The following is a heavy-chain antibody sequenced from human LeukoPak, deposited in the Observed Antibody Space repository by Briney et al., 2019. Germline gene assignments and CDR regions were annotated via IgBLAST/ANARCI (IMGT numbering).Heavy chain of an antibody. D-gene: IGHD2-21*02. CDR1: GYTFTDYY. J-gene: IGHJ6*03. CDR2: ISPNSGGS. V-gene: IGHV1-2*02. Sequence: GASVKVTCKASGYTFTDYYIHWVRQAPGQGLEWMGWISPNSGGSNFAQKFQGRVTMTRNTSISTAYMELSRLRSDDTAVYYCARSRDLYYYYYMDVWGKGTTVTVSS. CDR3: ARSRDLYYYYYMDV.